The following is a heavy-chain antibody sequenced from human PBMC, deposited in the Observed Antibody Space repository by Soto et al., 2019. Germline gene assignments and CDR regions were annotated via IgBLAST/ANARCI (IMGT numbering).Heavy chain of an antibody. Sequence: HPGGSLRLSCAASGFTFSSYAMSWVRQAPGKGLEWVSAISGSGGSTYYADSVKGRFTISRDNSKNTLYLQMNSLRAGDTAVYYCAKDRPFLGHCSSTSCYYGMDVWGQGTTVTVSS. D-gene: IGHD2-2*03. CDR2: ISGSGGST. CDR3: AKDRPFLGHCSSTSCYYGMDV. V-gene: IGHV3-23*01. CDR1: GFTFSSYA. J-gene: IGHJ6*02.